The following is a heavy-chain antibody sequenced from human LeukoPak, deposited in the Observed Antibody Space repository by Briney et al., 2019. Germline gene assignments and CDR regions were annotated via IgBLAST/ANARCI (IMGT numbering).Heavy chain of an antibody. J-gene: IGHJ4*02. CDR2: INAGKGNT. Sequence: ASVKVSCKASGYTFTNYAMHWVRQAPGQRLEWMGWINAGKGNTKSSQKFQGRVTITRDTSASTAYMELSSLRSEDTAVYYCASTILYYFDYWGQGTLVTVSS. V-gene: IGHV1-3*01. CDR3: ASTILYYFDY. D-gene: IGHD3-9*01. CDR1: GYTFTNYA.